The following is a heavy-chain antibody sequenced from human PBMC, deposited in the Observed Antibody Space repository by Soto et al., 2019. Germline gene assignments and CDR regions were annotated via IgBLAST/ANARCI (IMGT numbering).Heavy chain of an antibody. Sequence: GESLKISCKGSGYTFTNYWIGWVRQMPGKGPEWMGIIYPGDSDIKYNPSFQGQVTISADKSITTTYLQWSSLKASDTTIYYCAASIFYYGMDVWGQGTTVTV. J-gene: IGHJ6*02. CDR2: IYPGDSDI. V-gene: IGHV5-51*01. CDR1: GYTFTNYW. CDR3: AASIFYYGMDV.